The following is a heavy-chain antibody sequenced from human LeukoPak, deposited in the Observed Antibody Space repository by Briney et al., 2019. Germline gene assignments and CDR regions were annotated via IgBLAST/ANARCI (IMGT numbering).Heavy chain of an antibody. V-gene: IGHV3-64*01. CDR1: GFTFGSYA. CDR3: ARVPEGWALFDY. Sequence: TGGSLRLSCAASGFTFGSYAVHWVRQAPGEGLEYVSGISSNGGSTYYANSVKGSFTISRGNSKNTLYLQMGSLTAEDMAVYYCARVPEGWALFDYWGQGTLVTVSS. J-gene: IGHJ4*02. CDR2: ISSNGGST. D-gene: IGHD1-14*01.